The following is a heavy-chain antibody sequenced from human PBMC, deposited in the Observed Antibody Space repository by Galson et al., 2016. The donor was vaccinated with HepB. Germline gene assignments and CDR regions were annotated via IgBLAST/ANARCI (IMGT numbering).Heavy chain of an antibody. J-gene: IGHJ4*02. CDR3: TRYIAAFGGVME. V-gene: IGHV3-7*04. CDR1: GFTLSRYW. CDR2: IKEDGSEK. Sequence: SLRLSCAGSGFTLSRYWMSWVRQAPGKGLEWVANIKEDGSEKKYVDSVKGRFTISRDNAKNSVYLQMNSLRAEDTAVYYCTRYIAAFGGVMEWGQGTLVTISS. D-gene: IGHD3-16*01.